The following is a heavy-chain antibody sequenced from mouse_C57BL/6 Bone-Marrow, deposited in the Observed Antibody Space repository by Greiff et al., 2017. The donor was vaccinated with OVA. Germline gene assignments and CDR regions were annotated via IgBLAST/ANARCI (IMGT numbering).Heavy chain of an antibody. CDR3: ARKTTVVEYYFDY. V-gene: IGHV1-50*01. D-gene: IGHD1-1*01. J-gene: IGHJ2*01. Sequence: QVQLQQPGAELVKPGASVKLSCKASGYTFTSYWMQWVKQRPGQGLEWIGEIDPSDSYTNYNQKFKGKATLTVDTSSSTAYMQLSSLTSEDPAVYYCARKTTVVEYYFDYWGQGTTLTVSS. CDR2: IDPSDSYT. CDR1: GYTFTSYW.